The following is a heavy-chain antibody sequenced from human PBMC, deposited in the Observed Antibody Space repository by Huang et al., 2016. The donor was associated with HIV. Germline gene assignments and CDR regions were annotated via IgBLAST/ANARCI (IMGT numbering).Heavy chain of an antibody. CDR1: GFTFSSYG. V-gene: IGHV3-30*02. CDR3: AKSGCGGDCYSF. D-gene: IGHD2-21*02. Sequence: QVHLVESGGGVVQSGGSLRLSCAASGFTFSSYGMHWVRQSPGKGLEWGAFIRYDGNNKYYVDSVKGRFTITRDNSKITLYLQMNSLRAEDTAVYYCAKSGCGGDCYSFWGQGTLVTVSS. CDR2: IRYDGNNK. J-gene: IGHJ4*02.